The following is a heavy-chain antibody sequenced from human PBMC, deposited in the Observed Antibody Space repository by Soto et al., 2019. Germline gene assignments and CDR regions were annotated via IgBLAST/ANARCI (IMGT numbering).Heavy chain of an antibody. D-gene: IGHD2-8*01. CDR3: AKNGQPSYYYYGLDV. CDR1: GYTFTRYG. CDR2: ISGYNGDA. V-gene: IGHV1-18*01. Sequence: QGQLVQSGAEVKMPGASVKVSCKASGYTFTRYGISWVRQAPGQGLQWMGWISGYNGDANYAQRFQGRVSMTIDTTTTTAYMELRTLTSDDTAVYDCAKNGQPSYYYYGLDVWGQGTTVTVSS. J-gene: IGHJ6*02.